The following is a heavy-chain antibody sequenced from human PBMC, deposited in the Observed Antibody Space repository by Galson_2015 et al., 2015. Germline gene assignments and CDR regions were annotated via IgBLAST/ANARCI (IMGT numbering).Heavy chain of an antibody. CDR1: GFTFSSYW. Sequence: SLRLSCAASGFTFSSYWMSWVRQAPGKGLEWVANIKQDGSEKYYVDSVKGRFTISRDNAKNSLYLQMNSLRAEDTAVYYCAREQNGGDWGWDYWGQGTLVTVSS. V-gene: IGHV3-7*01. CDR2: IKQDGSEK. D-gene: IGHD2-21*02. J-gene: IGHJ4*02. CDR3: AREQNGGDWGWDY.